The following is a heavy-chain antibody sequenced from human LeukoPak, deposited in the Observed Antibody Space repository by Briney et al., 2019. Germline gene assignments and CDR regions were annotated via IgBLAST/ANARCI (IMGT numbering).Heavy chain of an antibody. V-gene: IGHV4-34*01. CDR2: INHSGST. CDR1: GGSFSGYY. J-gene: IGHJ4*02. CDR3: ARILTVAGHFDY. Sequence: SETLSLTCAVYGGSFSGYYWNWIRQPPGKGLEWIGEINHSGSTNYNPSLKSRVTISVDTSKNQFSLKLSSATAADTAVYYCARILTVAGHFDYWGQGTLVTVSS. D-gene: IGHD6-19*01.